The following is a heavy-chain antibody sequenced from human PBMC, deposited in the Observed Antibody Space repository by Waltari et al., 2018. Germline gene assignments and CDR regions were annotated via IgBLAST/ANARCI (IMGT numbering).Heavy chain of an antibody. J-gene: IGHJ4*02. CDR1: GFTFSTFW. V-gene: IGHV3-74*01. CDR3: ATLPGGGVVIS. D-gene: IGHD3-3*01. Sequence: EVQLVESGGGLVHPGGSLRLSCEASGFTFSTFWMHWARHLPGKGLVWGSHIKPDGTSTDYGDSVEGRFTISRDNSKNTLYLQMNSLRAEDTAVYYCATLPGGGVVISWGQGTLVTVSS. CDR2: IKPDGTST.